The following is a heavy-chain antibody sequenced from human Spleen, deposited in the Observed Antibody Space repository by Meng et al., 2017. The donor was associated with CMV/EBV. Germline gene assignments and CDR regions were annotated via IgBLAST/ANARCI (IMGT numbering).Heavy chain of an antibody. CDR3: ARDGQFWSGSPLGY. J-gene: IGHJ4*02. CDR2: ISYDGWNK. CDR1: GFTFSRYA. V-gene: IGHV3-30*04. Sequence: GGSLRLSCAASGFTFSRYAMHWVRQAPGKGLEWVAVISYDGWNKYYADSVKGRFTISRDNSKNTVNLQMKSLTAEDTAVYYCARDGQFWSGSPLGYWGQGTLVTVSS. D-gene: IGHD3-3*01.